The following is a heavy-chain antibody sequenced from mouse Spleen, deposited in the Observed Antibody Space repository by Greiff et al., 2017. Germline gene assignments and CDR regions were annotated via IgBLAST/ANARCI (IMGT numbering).Heavy chain of an antibody. CDR3: ARHPYGSSRDYAMDY. CDR2: ISSGGSYT. Sequence: EVQVVESGGDLVKPGGSLKLSCAASGFTFSSYGMSWVRQTPDKRLEWVATISSGGSYTYYPDSVKGRFTISRDNAKNTLYLQMSSLKSEDTAMYYCARHPYGSSRDYAMDYWGQGTSVTVSS. CDR1: GFTFSSYG. J-gene: IGHJ4*01. D-gene: IGHD1-1*01. V-gene: IGHV5-6*01.